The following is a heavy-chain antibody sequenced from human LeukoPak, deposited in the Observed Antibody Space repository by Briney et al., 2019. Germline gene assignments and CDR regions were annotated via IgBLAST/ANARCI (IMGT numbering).Heavy chain of an antibody. CDR2: ISGSGGRI. V-gene: IGHV3-23*01. D-gene: IGHD2-21*01. J-gene: IGHJ4*02. CDR1: GFTFSSYA. CDR3: AKAPVTSCRGAYCYPFDY. Sequence: PGGSLRLSCAASGFTFSSYAMSWVRQAPGKGLEWVSAISGSGGRIYYGASVKGRFTISRDNSKNTLNLQMNSLRAEDTAVYYCAKAPVTSCRGAYCYPFDYWGQGTLVTVSS.